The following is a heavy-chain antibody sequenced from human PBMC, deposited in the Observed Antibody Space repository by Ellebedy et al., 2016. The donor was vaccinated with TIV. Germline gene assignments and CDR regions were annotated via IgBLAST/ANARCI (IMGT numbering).Heavy chain of an antibody. V-gene: IGHV4-4*07. Sequence: MPSETLSLTCPVSGGAIGSYYWSWIRQPAGKGLEYIWRIYKSGSTFYNPSLKSRLSMSVDTSKNQFSLNMTSVTAADTAVYFCARTRYDSSAYYYWYFDFWGRGALVTVSS. J-gene: IGHJ2*01. CDR3: ARTRYDSSAYYYWYFDF. D-gene: IGHD3-22*01. CDR1: GGAIGSYY. CDR2: IYKSGST.